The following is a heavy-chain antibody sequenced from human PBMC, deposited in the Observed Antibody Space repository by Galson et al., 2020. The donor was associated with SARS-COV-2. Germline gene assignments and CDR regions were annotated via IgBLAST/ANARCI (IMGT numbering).Heavy chain of an antibody. V-gene: IGHV4-34*01. CDR2: INHSGST. J-gene: IGHJ4*02. CDR3: ARGGFGELSSIPSY. CDR1: GGSFSGYY. Sequence: SETLSLTCAVYGGSFSGYYWSWIRQPPGKGLEWIGEINHSGSTNYNPSLKSRVTISVDTSKNQFSLKLSSVTAADTAVYYCARGGFGELSSIPSYWGQGTLGTVSS. D-gene: IGHD3-10*01.